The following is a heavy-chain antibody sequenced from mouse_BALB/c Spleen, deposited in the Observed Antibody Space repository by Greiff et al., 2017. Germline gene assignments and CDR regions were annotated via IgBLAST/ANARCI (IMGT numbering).Heavy chain of an antibody. D-gene: IGHD2-1*01. CDR2: IDPENGNT. CDR1: GFNIKDYY. CDR3: ARGGKPYMDG. J-gene: IGHJ4*01. Sequence: VHVKQSGAELVRPGALVKLSCKASGFNIKDYYMHWVKQRPEQGLEWIGWIDPENGNTIYDPKFQGKASITADTSSNTAYLQLSSLTSEDTVVYYCARGGKPYMDGWGEGTSVTVSS. V-gene: IGHV14-1*02.